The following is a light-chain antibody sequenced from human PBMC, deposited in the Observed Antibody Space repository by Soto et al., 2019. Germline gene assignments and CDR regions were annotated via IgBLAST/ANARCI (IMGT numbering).Light chain of an antibody. Sequence: DIQMTQSPSSLSASVGDRVTITCRASQSISNFLNWYQQKPGKAPKLLIYAASSLQSGVPARFSGSGSGTDFTPTISSLQPEDFATYYCQQRYSTPLTFGGGTQVEIK. J-gene: IGKJ4*01. V-gene: IGKV1-39*01. CDR3: QQRYSTPLT. CDR2: AAS. CDR1: QSISNF.